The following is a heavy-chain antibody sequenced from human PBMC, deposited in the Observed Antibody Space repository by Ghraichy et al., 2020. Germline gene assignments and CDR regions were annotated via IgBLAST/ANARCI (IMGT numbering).Heavy chain of an antibody. J-gene: IGHJ5*02. D-gene: IGHD3-10*01. Sequence: ASVKVSCKASGYTFTSYGISWVRQAPGQGLEWMGWISAYNGNTNYAQKLQGRVTMTTDTSTSTAYMELRSLRSDDTAVYYCARLGFGELPGPLDWFDPWGQGTLVTVSS. V-gene: IGHV1-18*01. CDR3: ARLGFGELPGPLDWFDP. CDR1: GYTFTSYG. CDR2: ISAYNGNT.